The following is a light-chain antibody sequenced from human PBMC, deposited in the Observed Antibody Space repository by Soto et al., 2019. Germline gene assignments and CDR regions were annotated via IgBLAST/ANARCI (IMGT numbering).Light chain of an antibody. Sequence: QSALTQPASVSGSPGQSITISCTGTSSNVGSYKLVSWYQQHPGKAPKLMILGVNKRPSGVSNRFSGSKSGNTASLTISGLKVEDEADYYCCSSGGSPTYVFGTGTKVTVL. CDR1: SSNVGSYKL. CDR3: CSSGGSPTYV. V-gene: IGLV2-23*02. CDR2: GVN. J-gene: IGLJ1*01.